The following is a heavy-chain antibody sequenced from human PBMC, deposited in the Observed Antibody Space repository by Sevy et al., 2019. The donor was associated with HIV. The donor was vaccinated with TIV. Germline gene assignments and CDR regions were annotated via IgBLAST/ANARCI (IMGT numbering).Heavy chain of an antibody. V-gene: IGHV3-11*01. CDR2: IRSGGSPI. J-gene: IGHJ3*02. D-gene: IGHD3-10*01. CDR3: ARDHYQKTIRGNFDI. Sequence: GGSLRLSCAASGFTFSDHYMTWIRQPPGKGLESVAYIRSGGSPIFYADSVKGRFIISRDNTKNALYLQMNILRADDTAVYYCARDHYQKTIRGNFDIWGQGTMVTVSS. CDR1: GFTFSDHY.